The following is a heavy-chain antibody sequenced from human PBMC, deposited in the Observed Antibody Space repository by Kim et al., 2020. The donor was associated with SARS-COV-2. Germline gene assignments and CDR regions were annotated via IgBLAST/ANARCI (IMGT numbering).Heavy chain of an antibody. CDR1: GYTFTSYA. CDR2: INTNTGNP. CDR3: ARVMDSGYDYRYCSGGSCYPQESYYYYYGMDV. Sequence: ASVKVSCKASGYTFTSYAMNWVRQAPGQGLEWMGWINTNTGNPTYAQGFTGRFVFSLDTSVSTAYLQISSLKAEDTAVYYCARVMDSGYDYRYCSGGSCYPQESYYYYYGMDVWGQGTTVTVSS. D-gene: IGHD2-15*01. V-gene: IGHV7-4-1*02. J-gene: IGHJ6*02.